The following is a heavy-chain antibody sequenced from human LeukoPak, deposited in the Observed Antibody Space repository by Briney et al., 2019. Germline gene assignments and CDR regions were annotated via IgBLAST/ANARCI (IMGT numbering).Heavy chain of an antibody. CDR2: INHSGST. CDR1: GGSFSGYC. D-gene: IGHD3-22*01. J-gene: IGHJ2*01. V-gene: IGHV4-34*01. CDR3: ARRKNYYDSSGYRSYWYFDL. Sequence: SETLSLTCAVYGGSFSGYCWSWIRQPPGKGLEWIGEINHSGSTNYNPSLKSRVTISVDTSKNQFSLKLSSVTAADTAVYYCARRKNYYDSSGYRSYWYFDLWGRGTLVTVSS.